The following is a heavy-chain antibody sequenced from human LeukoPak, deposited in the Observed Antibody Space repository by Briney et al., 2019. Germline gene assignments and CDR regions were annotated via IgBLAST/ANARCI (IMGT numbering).Heavy chain of an antibody. J-gene: IGHJ4*02. CDR3: VREREQREKRQYATGYDS. CDR1: GGSFSGYF. CDR2: INHGGSP. Sequence: SENLSLTCAVYGGSFSGYFWSWIRQSPEKGLEWIGEINHGGSPDDNPSLKSRVTLSVDTSRNQFSLSVSSVTAADTALYYCVREREQREKRQYATGYDSSSQGTLVTVSS. V-gene: IGHV4-34*01. D-gene: IGHD2-2*01.